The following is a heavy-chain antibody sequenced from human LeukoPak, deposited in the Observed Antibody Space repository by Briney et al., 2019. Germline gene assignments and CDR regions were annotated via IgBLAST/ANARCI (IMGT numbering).Heavy chain of an antibody. CDR3: ARLAPGFLVWLQNNWFHP. CDR1: VGSISSYY. D-gene: IGHD3-3*01. J-gene: IGHJ5*02. Sequence: PSETLSLTCTVSVGSISSYYWSWIRQPPGKGLEWIGYIYYSGSTNYNPSLKSRVTISVDTSKNQFSLKLSSVTAAHTAVYYCARLAPGFLVWLQNNWFHPWVQGTLVTVSS. CDR2: IYYSGST. V-gene: IGHV4-59*01.